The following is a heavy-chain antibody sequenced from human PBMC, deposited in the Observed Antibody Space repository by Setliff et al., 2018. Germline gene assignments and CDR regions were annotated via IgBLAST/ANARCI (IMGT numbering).Heavy chain of an antibody. V-gene: IGHV3-23*01. Sequence: GSLRLSCTASEFTFSSYAMSWVRQAPGKGLEWVSSISGSGGSTYYADSVKGRFTISRDNSKNTLYLQMNSLRAEDTAVYYCAGGPRWYDSSGYYFRTDNWGQGTLVTVSS. CDR2: ISGSGGST. CDR1: EFTFSSYA. D-gene: IGHD3-22*01. J-gene: IGHJ4*02. CDR3: AGGPRWYDSSGYYFRTDN.